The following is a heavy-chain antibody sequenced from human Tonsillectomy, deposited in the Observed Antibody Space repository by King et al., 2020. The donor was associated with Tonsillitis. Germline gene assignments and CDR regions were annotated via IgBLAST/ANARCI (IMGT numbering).Heavy chain of an antibody. CDR3: AKRAPLEWELGVFDY. CDR2: INGSGGST. J-gene: IGHJ4*02. V-gene: IGHV3-23*04. Sequence: VQLVESGGGLVQPGGSLRLSCAASGFTFSSYAMSWVRQAPGKGLEWVSSINGSGGSTYYGDSVKGRFTISRENSKNTLYLQMNSLRAEDTAVYYCAKRAPLEWELGVFDYWGQGTLVTVSS. D-gene: IGHD4-23*01. CDR1: GFTFSSYA.